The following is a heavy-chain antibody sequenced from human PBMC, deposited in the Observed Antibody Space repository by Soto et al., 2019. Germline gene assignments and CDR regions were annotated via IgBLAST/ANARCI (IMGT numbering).Heavy chain of an antibody. V-gene: IGHV3-11*06. CDR1: GFIFSDYY. CDR3: ARNWPMDTGLVGYAYGMDV. CDR2: ISSRSDYT. D-gene: IGHD5-18*01. J-gene: IGHJ6*02. Sequence: QVQLVESGGGLVKPGGSLRLSCAASGFIFSDYYMSWIRQAPGKGLEWVSFISSRSDYTNYADSMKGRFTISRDNAKNSLYLPMNSLRGEDTAVYYCARNWPMDTGLVGYAYGMDVWGQGTTVTVSS.